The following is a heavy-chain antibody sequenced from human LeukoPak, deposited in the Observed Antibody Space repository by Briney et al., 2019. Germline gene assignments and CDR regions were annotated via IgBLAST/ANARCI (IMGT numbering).Heavy chain of an antibody. V-gene: IGHV3-43*02. Sequence: QPGRSLRLSCAASGFTFDDYAMHWVRHAPGKGLEWVSLISGDGGSTYYADSVKGRFTISRDNSKNSLYLQMNSLRTEDTALYYCAKDISATRGWYGYWGQGTLVTVSS. J-gene: IGHJ4*02. CDR3: AKDISATRGWYGY. D-gene: IGHD6-19*01. CDR1: GFTFDDYA. CDR2: ISGDGGST.